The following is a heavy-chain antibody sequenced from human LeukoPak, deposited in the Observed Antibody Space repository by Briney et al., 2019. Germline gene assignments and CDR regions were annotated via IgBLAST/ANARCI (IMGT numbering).Heavy chain of an antibody. CDR2: ISGSGGST. V-gene: IGHV3-23*01. Sequence: GGSLRLSCAASGFIFSSYAMSWVRQAPGKGLEWVSAISGSGGSTYYADSVKGRFTISRDNSKNTLYLQMNSLRAEDTAVYYCAKGRPTYDYYDSSGVFDYWGQGTLVTVSS. CDR1: GFIFSSYA. CDR3: AKGRPTYDYYDSSGVFDY. J-gene: IGHJ4*02. D-gene: IGHD3-22*01.